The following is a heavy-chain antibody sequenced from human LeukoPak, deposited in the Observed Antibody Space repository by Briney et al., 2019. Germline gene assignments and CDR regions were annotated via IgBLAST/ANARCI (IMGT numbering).Heavy chain of an antibody. CDR1: GGSIGFYY. V-gene: IGHV4-59*08. CDR2: VYYSGST. CDR3: ARHLGSSSWYLFDY. J-gene: IGHJ4*02. Sequence: PSETLSLTCTVSGGSIGFYYWSWIRQAPGKTLEWIGYVYYSGSTTYNPSLKSRLTMSVDTSKNQFSLRLSSVTAADTAVYHCARHLGSSSWYLFDYWGQGKLVTVSS. D-gene: IGHD6-13*01.